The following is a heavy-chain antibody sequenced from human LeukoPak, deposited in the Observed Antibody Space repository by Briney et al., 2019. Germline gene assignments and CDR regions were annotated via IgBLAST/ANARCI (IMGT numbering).Heavy chain of an antibody. Sequence: SETLSLTCAVPGYSISSGYYWGWIRQPPGEGLEWIGSIYHSGSTYYNPSLKSRVTISVDTSKNQFSLKLSSVTAADTAVYYCARDGSDYYYGMDVWGKGTTVTVSS. D-gene: IGHD1-26*01. J-gene: IGHJ6*04. CDR2: IYHSGST. V-gene: IGHV4-38-2*02. CDR1: GYSISSGYY. CDR3: ARDGSDYYYGMDV.